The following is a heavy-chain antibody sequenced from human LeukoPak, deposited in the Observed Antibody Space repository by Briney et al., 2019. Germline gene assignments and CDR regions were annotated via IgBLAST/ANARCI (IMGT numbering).Heavy chain of an antibody. CDR3: ARVGVSSSSWYWDCFDI. J-gene: IGHJ3*02. CDR2: IRQDGSEK. V-gene: IGHV3-7*01. Sequence: GGSLRLSCAASGFTFSSYWMSWVRQAPGEGLEWVANIRQDGSEKYYVDPVKGRFTIYRDNAKNSLYLQMNSLRAEDTAVYYCARVGVSSSSWYWDCFDIWGQGKMVTLSS. D-gene: IGHD6-13*01. CDR1: GFTFSSYW.